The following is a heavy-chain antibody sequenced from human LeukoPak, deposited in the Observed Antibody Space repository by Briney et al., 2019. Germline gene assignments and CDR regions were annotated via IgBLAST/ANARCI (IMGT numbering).Heavy chain of an antibody. CDR3: ATSSPYGLGSYPLWD. D-gene: IGHD3-10*01. Sequence: GGSLRLSCAASGFTFSSYSMNWVRQAPGKGLEWVSSISSSSSYIYYADSVKGRFTISRDNAKNSLYLQMNSLRAEDTALYYCATSSPYGLGSYPLWDWGQGTLVTVSS. J-gene: IGHJ4*02. V-gene: IGHV3-21*04. CDR1: GFTFSSYS. CDR2: ISSSSSYI.